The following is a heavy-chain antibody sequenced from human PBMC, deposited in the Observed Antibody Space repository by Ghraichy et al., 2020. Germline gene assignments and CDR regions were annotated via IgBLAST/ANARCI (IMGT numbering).Heavy chain of an antibody. Sequence: GGSLRLSCSASGFTFRSYAMHWVRQAPGKGLEYVTAISSNGDKTYFAESVKGRFTISRDNSENTLYVQMSSLRAEDTAVYFCVKGRARGGAISGGDFWCQGTLVTVSS. D-gene: IGHD3-16*01. CDR1: GFTFRSYA. V-gene: IGHV3-64*05. CDR3: VKGRARGGAISGGDF. J-gene: IGHJ4*02. CDR2: ISSNGDKT.